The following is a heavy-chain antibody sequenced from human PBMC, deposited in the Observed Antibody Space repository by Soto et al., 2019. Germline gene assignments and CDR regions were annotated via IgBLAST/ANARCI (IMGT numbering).Heavy chain of an antibody. D-gene: IGHD3-16*02. J-gene: IGHJ4*02. Sequence: PGGSLRLSCAASGFTFTNAWMNLVRQAPGKGLEWVGRIKSKTDGGTADYAAPVKGRFTISRDNSKNTLYLHMNSLRVEDTALYYCARSLYKFDYWGQGTQVTVS. CDR2: IKSKTDGGTA. CDR1: GFTFTNAW. V-gene: IGHV3-15*07. CDR3: ARSLYKFDY.